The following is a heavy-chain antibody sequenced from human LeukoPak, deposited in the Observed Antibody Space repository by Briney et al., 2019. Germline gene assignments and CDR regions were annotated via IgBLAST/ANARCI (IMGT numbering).Heavy chain of an antibody. J-gene: IGHJ4*01. Sequence: GGSLRLSCVASGFTFSSYWMAWVRQAPGKGLEWVANMKQDGSAKHYADSVKGRFSISRDNSKNSVYLQMDSLRAEDTALYCCARDNVGALDYWGHGTLVTVSS. CDR3: ARDNVGALDY. CDR1: GFTFSSYW. CDR2: MKQDGSAK. D-gene: IGHD1-26*01. V-gene: IGHV3-7*01.